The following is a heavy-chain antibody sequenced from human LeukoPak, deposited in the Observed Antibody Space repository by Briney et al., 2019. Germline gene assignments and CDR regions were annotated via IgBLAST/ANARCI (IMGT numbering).Heavy chain of an antibody. J-gene: IGHJ4*02. Sequence: GGSLRLSCAASGFTFSSYSMNWVRQAPGKGLEWVSSISSSSSYIYYADSVKGRFTISRDNAKNSLYLQMNSLRAEDTALYYCARVRSGSYDGYFDYWGQGTLVTVSS. CDR1: GFTFSSYS. V-gene: IGHV3-21*04. D-gene: IGHD1-26*01. CDR3: ARVRSGSYDGYFDY. CDR2: ISSSSSYI.